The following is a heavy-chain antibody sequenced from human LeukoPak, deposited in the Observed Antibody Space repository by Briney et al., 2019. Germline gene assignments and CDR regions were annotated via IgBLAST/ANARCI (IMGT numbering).Heavy chain of an antibody. CDR3: ARGRFLDAFDI. J-gene: IGHJ3*02. V-gene: IGHV4-59*01. CDR1: GGSISSYY. Sequence: SETLSLTCTVSGGSISSYYRSWIRQPPGKGLEWIGYIYYSGSTKYKPSLKGRVTISVDTSKNQFSLKLSSVTAADTAVYYCARGRFLDAFDIWGQGTMVTVSS. CDR2: IYYSGST. D-gene: IGHD3-3*01.